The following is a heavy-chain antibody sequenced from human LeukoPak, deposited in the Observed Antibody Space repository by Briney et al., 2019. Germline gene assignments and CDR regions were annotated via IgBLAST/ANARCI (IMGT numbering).Heavy chain of an antibody. Sequence: HGESLRISCKGSGYNFTNYWIAWVRQMPGKGLEWMGIVYPGDSDTKYNPSFEGQVTLSADKSINTAYVQWGSLQASDSGMYYCARIAVPGTGGRNYGMDVWGQGTTVTVFS. J-gene: IGHJ6*02. D-gene: IGHD6-19*01. V-gene: IGHV5-51*01. CDR2: VYPGDSDT. CDR1: GYNFTNYW. CDR3: ARIAVPGTGGRNYGMDV.